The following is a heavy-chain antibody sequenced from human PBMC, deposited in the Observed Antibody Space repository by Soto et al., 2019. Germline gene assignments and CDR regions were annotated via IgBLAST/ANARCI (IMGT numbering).Heavy chain of an antibody. J-gene: IGHJ4*02. D-gene: IGHD6-19*01. CDR2: INAGNGNT. CDR1: GYTFTSYA. Sequence: XSVKVSCKASGYTFTSYAMHWVRQAPGQRLEWMGWINAGNGNTKYSQKFQGRVTITRDTSASTAYMELSSLRSEDTAVYYCASLIAVAGTKRFDYWGQGNLVTVSS. CDR3: ASLIAVAGTKRFDY. V-gene: IGHV1-3*01.